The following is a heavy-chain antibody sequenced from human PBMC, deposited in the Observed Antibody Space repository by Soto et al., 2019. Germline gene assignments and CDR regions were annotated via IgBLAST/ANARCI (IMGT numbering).Heavy chain of an antibody. CDR1: GGTFSSYT. Sequence: QVQLVQSGAEVKKPGSSVKVSCKASGGTFSSYTISWVRQAPGQGLEWMGRIIPILGIANYAQKFQGRVTITADKSTSTAYMELSSLRSEDTAVYYCARADSCGWSYYYYGMDVWGQGTTVTVSS. J-gene: IGHJ6*02. CDR2: IIPILGIA. D-gene: IGHD6-19*01. V-gene: IGHV1-69*02. CDR3: ARADSCGWSYYYYGMDV.